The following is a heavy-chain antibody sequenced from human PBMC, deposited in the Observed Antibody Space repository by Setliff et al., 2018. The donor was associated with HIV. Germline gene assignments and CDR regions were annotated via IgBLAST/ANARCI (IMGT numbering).Heavy chain of an antibody. J-gene: IGHJ4*02. CDR2: LYVSGDT. Sequence: SETLSLTCSVSGGSMSTYYWSWIRQPAGKGLEWIGRLYVSGDTNYNPSLKSRVTMSGDTSKNQFSLNLTSVTAADTAVYFCARGLGRGSGTYYYPPGYWGPGTLVTVSS. CDR3: ARGLGRGSGTYYYPPGY. D-gene: IGHD3-10*01. V-gene: IGHV4-4*07. CDR1: GGSMSTYY.